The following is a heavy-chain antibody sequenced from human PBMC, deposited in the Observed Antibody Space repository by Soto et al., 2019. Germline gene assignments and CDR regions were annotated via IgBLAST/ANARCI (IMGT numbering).Heavy chain of an antibody. CDR1: GFTFVNAW. CDR2: IKSKTDGGTT. V-gene: IGHV3-15*07. J-gene: IGHJ4*02. CDR3: ARVRGEVRYLDY. D-gene: IGHD3-16*01. Sequence: EVQLVESGGGLVEPGGSLRLSCAASGFTFVNAWMNWVRQAPGKGLEWVGRIKSKTDGGTTDNAAPVKGRFTISRDDSKNTLYLQMNSLKTEDTAVYYCARVRGEVRYLDYWGQGTQVTVSP.